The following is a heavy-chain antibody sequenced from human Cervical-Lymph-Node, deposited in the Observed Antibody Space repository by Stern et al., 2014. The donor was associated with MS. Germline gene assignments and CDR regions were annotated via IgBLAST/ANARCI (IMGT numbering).Heavy chain of an antibody. V-gene: IGHV1-18*01. J-gene: IGHJ4*02. CDR2: IDVSSGVT. CDR1: GYTFTSYG. CDR3: ARDTNWNRDF. Sequence: QVQLVESGAEVKKPGASVKVSCKTSGYTFTSYGITWVRQAPGQGLEWMGWIDVSSGVTQYAERLQGRVAMTTDTFTSTAYVELWSLRSDDTAMYYCARDTNWNRDFWGQGTLVTVSS. D-gene: IGHD1-1*01.